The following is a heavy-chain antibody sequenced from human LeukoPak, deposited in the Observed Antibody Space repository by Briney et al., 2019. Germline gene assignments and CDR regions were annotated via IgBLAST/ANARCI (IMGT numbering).Heavy chain of an antibody. J-gene: IGHJ4*02. CDR2: INHSGIT. Sequence: SETLSLTCAVSGYSIRSGHYWGWIQQSPGKGLEWIGSINHSGITEYNPSLKSRVTLSVDTSKNQFSLQLRSVTAADRALYYCARSGDYIKEGFDYWGQGTQVTVSS. CDR1: GYSIRSGHY. V-gene: IGHV4-38-2*01. CDR3: ARSGDYIKEGFDY. D-gene: IGHD3-22*01.